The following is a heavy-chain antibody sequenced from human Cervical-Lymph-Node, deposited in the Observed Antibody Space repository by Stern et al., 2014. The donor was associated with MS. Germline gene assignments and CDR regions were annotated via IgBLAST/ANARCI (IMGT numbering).Heavy chain of an antibody. CDR2: MNPHNGNT. CDR1: GYSFTTFD. D-gene: IGHD2-2*01. CDR3: ARGRFSSTSFFH. J-gene: IGHJ4*02. Sequence: QLVQSGAEVKKPGASVTVSCKASGYSFTTFDLNWVRQASGQGLEWMGWMNPHNGNTGYAQKFQGRLSMTRNTSISTAYMELNSLTSEDTAVYFCARGRFSSTSFFHWGQGALVAVSS. V-gene: IGHV1-8*01.